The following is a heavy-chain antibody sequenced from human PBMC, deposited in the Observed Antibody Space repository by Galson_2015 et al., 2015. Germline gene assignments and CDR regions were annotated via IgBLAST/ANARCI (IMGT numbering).Heavy chain of an antibody. V-gene: IGHV1-46*01. CDR3: ARGQEYGDFDY. CDR2: INPSGGST. J-gene: IGHJ4*02. Sequence: MHWVRQAPGQGLEWMGIINPSGGSTSYAQKFQGRVTMTRDTSTSTVYMELSSLRSEDTAVYYCARGQEYGDFDYWGQGTLVTVSS. D-gene: IGHD4-17*01.